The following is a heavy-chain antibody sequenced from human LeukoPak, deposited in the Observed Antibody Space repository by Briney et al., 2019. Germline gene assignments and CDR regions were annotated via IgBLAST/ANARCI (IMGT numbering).Heavy chain of an antibody. Sequence: GRSLRLSCAASGFTFSSYGMHWVRQAPGKGLEWVAGIWYDGSNKYYADSVKGRFTISRDNSKNTLYLQMNSLRAEDTAVYYCARDHQKAADYRRQGTLVTVSS. CDR1: GFTFSSYG. D-gene: IGHD6-13*01. CDR3: ARDHQKAADY. J-gene: IGHJ4*02. CDR2: IWYDGSNK. V-gene: IGHV3-33*01.